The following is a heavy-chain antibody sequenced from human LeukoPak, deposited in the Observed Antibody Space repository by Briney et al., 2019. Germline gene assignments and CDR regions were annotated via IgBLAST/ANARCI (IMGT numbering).Heavy chain of an antibody. CDR3: ARDALEGSSTIGDEGNDY. D-gene: IGHD3-3*01. J-gene: IGHJ4*02. CDR1: GFTFSSYW. V-gene: IGHV3-74*01. Sequence: PGGSLRLSCAASGFTFSSYWMHWVRQAPGKGLVWVSRINTDGSSTSYADSVKGRFTISRDNAKNTLYLQMNSLRAEDTAVYYCARDALEGSSTIGDEGNDYWGQGTLVTVSS. CDR2: INTDGSST.